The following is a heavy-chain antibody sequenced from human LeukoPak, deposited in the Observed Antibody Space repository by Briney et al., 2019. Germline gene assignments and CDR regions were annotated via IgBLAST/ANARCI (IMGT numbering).Heavy chain of an antibody. J-gene: IGHJ4*02. CDR3: ASGDYYYDSSGYYQGYFDY. CDR2: IKQDGSEK. Sequence: PGGSLRLSCAASGFTFSSYWMSWVRQAPGKGLEWVANIKQDGSEKYYVDSVKGRFTISRDNAKNSLYLQMNSLRAEDTAVYYCASGDYYYDSSGYYQGYFDYWGQGTLVTVSS. CDR1: GFTFSSYW. D-gene: IGHD3-22*01. V-gene: IGHV3-7*01.